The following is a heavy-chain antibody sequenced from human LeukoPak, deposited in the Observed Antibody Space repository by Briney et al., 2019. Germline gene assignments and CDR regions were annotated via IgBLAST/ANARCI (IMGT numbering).Heavy chain of an antibody. V-gene: IGHV4-39*01. Sequence: SETLSLTCAVSGDSVSRSDSYWDWIRQPPGKGLEWIGTIYYSGRTYYSPSLKSRVTMSVDPSNNQFSLTLRPVTAADTAVYYCARRRYYDGSGYLEWGQGTLLSVSS. D-gene: IGHD3-22*01. CDR3: ARRRYYDGSGYLE. J-gene: IGHJ1*01. CDR1: GDSVSRSDSY. CDR2: IYYSGRT.